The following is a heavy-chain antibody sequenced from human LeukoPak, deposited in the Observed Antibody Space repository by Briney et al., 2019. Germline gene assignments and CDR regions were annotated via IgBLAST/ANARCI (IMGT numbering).Heavy chain of an antibody. J-gene: IGHJ3*02. CDR3: AKAGQWLPRHAFDI. CDR2: ISYDGSNK. D-gene: IGHD6-19*01. V-gene: IGHV3-30*18. Sequence: PGGSLRLSCAASGFTFSSYGMHWVRQAPGKGLEWVAVISYDGSNKYYADSVKGRFTISRDNSKNTLYLQMNSLRAEDTAVYYCAKAGQWLPRHAFDIWGQGTMVTVSS. CDR1: GFTFSSYG.